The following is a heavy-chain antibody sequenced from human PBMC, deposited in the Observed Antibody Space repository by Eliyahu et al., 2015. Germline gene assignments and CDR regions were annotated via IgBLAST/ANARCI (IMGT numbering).Heavy chain of an antibody. V-gene: IGHV5-51*01. D-gene: IGHD2-21*02. CDR1: GYSFTHYY. CDR3: ARSGDPFDY. J-gene: IGHJ4*02. CDR2: IYPGDSDT. Sequence: EVQLVQSGVEVKKSGESLQISFQASGYSFTHYYIGWVRQMAGKGLEWMGSIYPGDSDTRYSPSFQGQVTISADKSISTVYLQWTSLKASDTAMYYCARSGDPFDYWGQGTLVTVSS.